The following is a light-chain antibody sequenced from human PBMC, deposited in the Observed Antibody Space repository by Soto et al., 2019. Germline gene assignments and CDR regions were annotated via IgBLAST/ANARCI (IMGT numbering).Light chain of an antibody. CDR2: WAS. J-gene: IGKJ1*01. CDR3: QQYYRAPTWT. CDR1: QSVFYSSNNKNY. V-gene: IGKV4-1*01. Sequence: DIAMTQSPDSLAVSLGERATINCKSSQSVFYSSNNKNYLAWYQQKPGQPPKLLIYWASTRESGVPERFSGSGSETDFTLTISSLQAEDVAVYYCQQYYRAPTWTFGQGTKVEI.